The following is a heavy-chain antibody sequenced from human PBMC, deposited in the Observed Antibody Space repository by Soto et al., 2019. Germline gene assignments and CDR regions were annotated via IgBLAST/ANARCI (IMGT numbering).Heavy chain of an antibody. J-gene: IGHJ4*02. V-gene: IGHV3-66*01. CDR2: IYTGGST. Sequence: DVQLVESGGGLVQPGGSLRLSCVASGLAISNNYMNWVRQAPGKGLEWVSLIYTGGSTYYADSVKGRFTISRDNSKNTLYLQMNSLRAEDTAVYYCSRDSYMGLWGQGSRVTVSS. CDR3: SRDSYMGL. CDR1: GLAISNNY. D-gene: IGHD2-2*02.